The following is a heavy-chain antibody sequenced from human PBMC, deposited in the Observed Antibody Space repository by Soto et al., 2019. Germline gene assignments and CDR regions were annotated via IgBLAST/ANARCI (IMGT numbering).Heavy chain of an antibody. Sequence: GASVKVSCKASGYTFTSYGISWVRQAPGQGLEWMGWISAYNGNTNYAQKLQGRVTMTTDTSTSTAYMELRSLRSDDTAVYYCARDGYDFWSGYPPIYFDYWGQGTLVTVSS. CDR1: GYTFTSYG. V-gene: IGHV1-18*01. CDR2: ISAYNGNT. D-gene: IGHD3-3*01. J-gene: IGHJ4*02. CDR3: ARDGYDFWSGYPPIYFDY.